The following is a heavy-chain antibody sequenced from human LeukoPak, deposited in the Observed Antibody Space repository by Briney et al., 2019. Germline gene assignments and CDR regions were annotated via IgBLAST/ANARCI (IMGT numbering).Heavy chain of an antibody. CDR1: GFAFDEHG. J-gene: IGHJ4*02. D-gene: IGHD2-2*01. CDR3: ARAPITSPFYFDS. Sequence: GGSLRLSCTASGFAFDEHGMSWVRQVPGKGLEWVTGINWSGGSTGYADPLRGRFTISRDNAKNSLYLQMDSLRAEDTALYYCARAPITSPFYFDSWGQGTLVTVSS. V-gene: IGHV3-20*04. CDR2: INWSGGST.